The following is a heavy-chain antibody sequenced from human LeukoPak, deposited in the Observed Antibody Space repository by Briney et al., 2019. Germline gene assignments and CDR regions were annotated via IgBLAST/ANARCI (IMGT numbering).Heavy chain of an antibody. Sequence: SETLSLTCTVSGGSISSYYWSWIRQPPGKGLEWIGYIYYSGSTNYNPSLKSRVTISVDASKNQFSLKLSSVTAADTAVYYCARGSRYFEPRPHRGYYYYYYMDVWGKGTTVTVSS. CDR3: ARGSRYFEPRPHRGYYYYYYMDV. D-gene: IGHD3-9*01. J-gene: IGHJ6*03. V-gene: IGHV4-59*01. CDR1: GGSISSYY. CDR2: IYYSGST.